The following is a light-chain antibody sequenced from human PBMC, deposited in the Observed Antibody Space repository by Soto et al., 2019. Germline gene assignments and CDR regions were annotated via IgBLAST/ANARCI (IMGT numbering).Light chain of an antibody. CDR2: VNSDGSH. V-gene: IGLV4-69*01. Sequence: QPVLTQSPSASASLGASVKLTCTLSSGHRTYAIAWHQQQPEKGPRFLMKVNSDGSHRKGDGIPDRFSGSSSGAARYLTISSLQSEDEADYYCQTWCTGIHVVFGGVTKLTVL. CDR3: QTWCTGIHVV. J-gene: IGLJ2*01. CDR1: SGHRTYA.